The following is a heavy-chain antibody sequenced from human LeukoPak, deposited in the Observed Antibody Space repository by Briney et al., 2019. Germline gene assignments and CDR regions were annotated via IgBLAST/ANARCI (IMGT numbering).Heavy chain of an antibody. D-gene: IGHD3-22*01. J-gene: IGHJ4*02. CDR2: ISAYNGNT. Sequence: ASVKVSCKASGYTFTSNGISWVRQAPGQGLEWMGWISAYNGNTNYAQKLQGRVTMTTDTSTSTAYMELRSLRSDDTAVYYCARWASIGYYDSSGYYPYYFDYWGQGTLVTVSS. V-gene: IGHV1-18*01. CDR3: ARWASIGYYDSSGYYPYYFDY. CDR1: GYTFTSNG.